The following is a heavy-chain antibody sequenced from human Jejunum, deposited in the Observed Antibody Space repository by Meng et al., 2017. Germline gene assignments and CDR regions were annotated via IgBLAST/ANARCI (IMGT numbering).Heavy chain of an antibody. CDR3: ARVILYSGSYYFDF. CDR1: GDSVSSDNYY. V-gene: IGHV4-61*01. D-gene: IGHD1-26*01. J-gene: IGHJ4*02. CDR2: VYYSGHT. Sequence: QVLLQEAGAGLVRPSETLSLTCTVSGDSVSSDNYYWSWIRQPPGQGLEWIGYVYYSGHTDYNPSLKRRVTISIDKSTNQFSLRLSSVTAADTAVYYCARVILYSGSYYFDFWGQGTLVTVPS.